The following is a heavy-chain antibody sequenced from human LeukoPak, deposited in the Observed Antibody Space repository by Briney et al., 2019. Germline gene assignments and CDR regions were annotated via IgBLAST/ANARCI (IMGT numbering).Heavy chain of an antibody. CDR1: GFTFSSYA. V-gene: IGHV3-23*01. CDR2: ISGSGGST. Sequence: HPGGSLRLSCAASGFTFSSYAMSWVRQAPGKGLEWVSAISGSGGSTYYADSVKGRFTISRDNSKNTLYLQINSLRAEDTAVYYCAKWGDYDVLTGYYVSDYWGQGTLVTVSS. D-gene: IGHD3-9*01. CDR3: AKWGDYDVLTGYYVSDY. J-gene: IGHJ4*02.